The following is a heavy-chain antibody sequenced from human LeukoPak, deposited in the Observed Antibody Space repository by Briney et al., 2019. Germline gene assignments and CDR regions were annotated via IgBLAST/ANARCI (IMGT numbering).Heavy chain of an antibody. CDR1: GDSISSDGHS. Sequence: SETLSLTCGVSGDSISSDGHSWSWIRQPPGKGLEWVGYIYHSGAAYHNPSLKSRLALSVDTSNNQFSLRLRSVTAADTAVYYCAREGSDYYGSGSYYRSYYYYMDVWGKGTTVTISS. CDR3: AREGSDYYGSGSYYRSYYYYMDV. D-gene: IGHD3-10*01. J-gene: IGHJ6*03. V-gene: IGHV4-30-4*07. CDR2: IYHSGAA.